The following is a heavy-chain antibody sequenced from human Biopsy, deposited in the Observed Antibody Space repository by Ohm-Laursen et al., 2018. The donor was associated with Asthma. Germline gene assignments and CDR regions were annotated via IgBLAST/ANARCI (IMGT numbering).Heavy chain of an antibody. D-gene: IGHD6-13*01. CDR1: SGSGGYMRSGNYY. CDR2: IYYSGTT. CDR3: VRGSSSWHHGPFHYYYGLDV. J-gene: IGHJ6*02. V-gene: IGHV4-39*01. Sequence: SETLSLTCSLSSGSGGYMRSGNYYWGWIRQPPGKGLEWIGSIYYSGTTYYTPSLESRVTVSADTSKNQFSLKLTSVTAADTAVYYCVRGSSSWHHGPFHYYYGLDVWGQGTTDTVSS.